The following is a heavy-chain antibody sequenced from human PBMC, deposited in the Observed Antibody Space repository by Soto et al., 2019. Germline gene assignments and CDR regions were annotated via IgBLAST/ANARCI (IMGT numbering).Heavy chain of an antibody. V-gene: IGHV4-59*01. J-gene: IGHJ4*02. D-gene: IGHD6-25*01. CDR1: GVSISSYF. CDR3: ARIGGYHGPLDY. Sequence: SETLSLTCSVSGVSISSYFWSWIRQAPGGGLEWIGYTYHRGSTNYSPSLMSRVAISLDTSENQFSLKVNSVTAADTAVYYCARIGGYHGPLDYWGQGTPVTVSS. CDR2: TYHRGST.